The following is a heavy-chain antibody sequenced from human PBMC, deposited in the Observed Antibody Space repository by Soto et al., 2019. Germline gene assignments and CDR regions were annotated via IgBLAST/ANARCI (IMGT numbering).Heavy chain of an antibody. CDR3: ARGSSITMVRGVQTYYFDY. D-gene: IGHD3-10*01. Sequence: SETLSLTCTVSGGSISSSSYFWGWIRQPPGKGLEWIGSIYYSGSTNYNPSLKSRVTISVDTSKNQFSLKLSSVTAADTAVYYCARGSSITMVRGVQTYYFDYWGQGTLVTVSS. V-gene: IGHV4-39*07. J-gene: IGHJ4*02. CDR1: GGSISSSSYF. CDR2: IYYSGST.